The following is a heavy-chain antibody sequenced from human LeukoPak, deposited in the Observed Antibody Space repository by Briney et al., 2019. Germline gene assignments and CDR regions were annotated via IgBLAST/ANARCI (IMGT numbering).Heavy chain of an antibody. CDR3: ARDAPPGRSKAVWGQWLVTRRYFDF. CDR1: GGSISSSSYY. Sequence: SETLSLTCTVSGGSISSSSYYWGWIRQPPGKGLEWIGSIYYSGSTYYNPSLKSRVTISVDTSKNQFSLKLSSVTAADTAVYYCARDAPPGRSKAVWGQWLVTRRYFDFWGQGTLVTVSS. D-gene: IGHD6-19*01. CDR2: IYYSGST. V-gene: IGHV4-39*07. J-gene: IGHJ4*02.